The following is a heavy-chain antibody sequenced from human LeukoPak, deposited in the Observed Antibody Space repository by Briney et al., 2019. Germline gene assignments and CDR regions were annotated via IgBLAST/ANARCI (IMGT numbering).Heavy chain of an antibody. CDR2: IYYSGST. CDR1: GGSISSYY. V-gene: IGHV4-59*12. Sequence: PSETLSLTCTVSGGSISSYYWSWIRQPPGKGLEWIGYIYYSGSTNYNPSLKSRVTISVDTSKNQFSLKLSSVTAADTAVYYCARGVSHYDYVWGSYRPGEFDPWGQGTLVTVSS. D-gene: IGHD3-16*02. CDR3: ARGVSHYDYVWGSYRPGEFDP. J-gene: IGHJ5*02.